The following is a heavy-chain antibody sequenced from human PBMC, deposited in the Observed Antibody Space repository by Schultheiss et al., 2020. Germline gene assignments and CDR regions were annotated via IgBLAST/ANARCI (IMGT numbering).Heavy chain of an antibody. CDR3: AREKRARFYGDPLDY. CDR1: GFTFSYYG. V-gene: IGHV3-30*03. J-gene: IGHJ4*02. Sequence: GGSLRLSCAASGFTFSYYGIHWVRQAPGKGLEWVAVISSDGSNKYYADSVKGRFTISRDNSKNTLYLQMNSLRAEDTAVYYCAREKRARFYGDPLDYWGQGTLVTVSS. D-gene: IGHD4-17*01. CDR2: ISSDGSNK.